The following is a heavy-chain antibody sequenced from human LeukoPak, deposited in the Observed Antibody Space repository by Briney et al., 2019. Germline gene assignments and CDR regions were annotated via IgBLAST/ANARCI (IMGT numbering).Heavy chain of an antibody. CDR1: GGTFSGYA. V-gene: IGHV1-69*01. Sequence: SVKVSCKASGGTFSGYAISWVRQAPGQGLDWMGGIIPIFGTANYAQKFQGRVTITADESTSTAYMELSSLRSEDTAVYFCARDLGDITMVRGVNNYYYYMDVWGKGTTVTVSS. D-gene: IGHD3-10*01. J-gene: IGHJ6*03. CDR3: ARDLGDITMVRGVNNYYYYMDV. CDR2: IIPIFGTA.